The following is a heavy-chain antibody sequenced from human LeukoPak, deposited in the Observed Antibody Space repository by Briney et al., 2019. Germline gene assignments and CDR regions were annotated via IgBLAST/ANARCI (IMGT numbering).Heavy chain of an antibody. CDR2: INPNSGGT. CDR1: GYTFTSYY. CDR3: ARVASTVDAFDI. Sequence: ASVKVSCKASGYTFTSYYMHWVRQAPGQGLEWMGWINPNSGGTNYAQKFQGRVTMTRDTSISTAYMELSRLRSDDTAVYYCARVASTVDAFDIWGQGTMVTVSS. D-gene: IGHD4-17*01. J-gene: IGHJ3*02. V-gene: IGHV1-2*02.